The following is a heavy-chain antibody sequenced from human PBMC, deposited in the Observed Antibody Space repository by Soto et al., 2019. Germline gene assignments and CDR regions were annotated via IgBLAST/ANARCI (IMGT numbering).Heavy chain of an antibody. CDR2: INPNSGGT. CDR3: AAGYCISTSCYAYYGMDV. J-gene: IGHJ6*02. V-gene: IGHV1-2*04. D-gene: IGHD2-2*01. CDR1: GYTFTGYY. Sequence: ASVKVSCKASGYTFTGYYMHWVRQAPGQGLEWMGWINPNSGGTNYAQKFQGWVTMTRDTSISTAYMELSSLRSEDTAVYYCAAGYCISTSCYAYYGMDVWGQGTTVTVSS.